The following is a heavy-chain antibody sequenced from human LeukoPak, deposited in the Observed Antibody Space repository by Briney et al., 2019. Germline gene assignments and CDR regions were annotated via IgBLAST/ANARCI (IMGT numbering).Heavy chain of an antibody. Sequence: SETLSLTCTVSGGSISSSSYYWGWIRQPPGKGLEWIGSIYYSGSTNYNPSLKSRVTISVDTSKNQFSLKLSSVTAADTAVYYCARGLLRDDSSGYKLDYWGQGTLVTVSS. CDR3: ARGLLRDDSSGYKLDY. CDR1: GGSISSSSYY. D-gene: IGHD3-22*01. J-gene: IGHJ4*02. V-gene: IGHV4-39*07. CDR2: IYYSGST.